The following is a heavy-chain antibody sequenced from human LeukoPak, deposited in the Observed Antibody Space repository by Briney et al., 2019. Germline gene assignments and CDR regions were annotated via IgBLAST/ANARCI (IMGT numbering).Heavy chain of an antibody. CDR2: IDWDDDK. Sequence: ESGPALVKPTQTLTLTRTFSGFSLSTSGMRVSWIRQPPGKALEWLARIDWDDDKFYSTSLKTRLTISKDTSKNQVVLTMTNMDPVDTATYYCAREKLGPNYFDYWGQGTLVTVSS. J-gene: IGHJ4*02. CDR1: GFSLSTSGMR. CDR3: AREKLGPNYFDY. V-gene: IGHV2-70*04. D-gene: IGHD7-27*01.